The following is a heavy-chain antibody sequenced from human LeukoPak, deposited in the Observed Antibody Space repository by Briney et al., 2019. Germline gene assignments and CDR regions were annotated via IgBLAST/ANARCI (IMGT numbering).Heavy chain of an antibody. V-gene: IGHV3-21*01. J-gene: IGHJ4*02. CDR2: ISSSSSYI. CDR3: GYGSNPNFDY. CDR1: EFTFSSYS. D-gene: IGHD5-18*01. Sequence: GGSLRLSCAASEFTFSSYSMNWVRQAPGKGLEWVSSISSSSSYIYYADSVKGRFTISRDNAKNSLYLQMDSLRAEDTAVYYCGYGSNPNFDYWGQGTLVTVSS.